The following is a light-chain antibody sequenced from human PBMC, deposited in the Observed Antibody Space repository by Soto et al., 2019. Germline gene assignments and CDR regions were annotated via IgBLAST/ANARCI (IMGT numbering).Light chain of an antibody. J-gene: IGKJ4*01. Sequence: DIQVTQSPSTLSAFVGDRVILTCRASQNVNIWLAWYQQRPRKAPKLLIYKTSSLESGVPSRFSGSGSGTEFTLTISSLQSEDFATYYCQQYYRFPPTFGGGTKVEIK. CDR3: QQYYRFPPT. CDR1: QNVNIW. V-gene: IGKV1-5*03. CDR2: KTS.